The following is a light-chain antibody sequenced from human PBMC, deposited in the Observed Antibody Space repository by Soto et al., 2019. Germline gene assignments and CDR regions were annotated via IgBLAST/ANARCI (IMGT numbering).Light chain of an antibody. V-gene: IGKV1-39*01. Sequence: DIQVTQSPSSLSASVGDRVTITCRTSQSIRSYITYLNWYQHKPGKAPKLLIYGASTLQGGVPSRFSGSGSGTDFTLTISSLQPEDSATYYCQHSFTFGPGTKVEIQ. CDR3: QHSFT. CDR1: QSIRSY. CDR2: GAS. J-gene: IGKJ3*01.